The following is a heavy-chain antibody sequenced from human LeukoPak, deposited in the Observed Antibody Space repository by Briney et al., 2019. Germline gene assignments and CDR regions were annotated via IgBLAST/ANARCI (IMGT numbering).Heavy chain of an antibody. CDR2: INQDGSEK. CDR3: ARSNWGPEY. Sequence: PGGSLRLSCVASGFTFSHYWMTWVRRTPGKGLEWVANINQDGSEKYYVDSVKGRSTISRVNAENSLYLQMNRLRAEDSAMYFCARSNWGPEYWGRGTLVTVSS. CDR1: GFTFSHYW. J-gene: IGHJ4*02. D-gene: IGHD7-27*01. V-gene: IGHV3-7*04.